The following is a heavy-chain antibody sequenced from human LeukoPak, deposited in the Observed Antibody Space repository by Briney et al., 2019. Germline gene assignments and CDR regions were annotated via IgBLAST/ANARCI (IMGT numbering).Heavy chain of an antibody. CDR3: ARGSERVIAAPPPYYFDY. V-gene: IGHV4-59*01. CDR1: GGSISSYY. Sequence: KPSETLSLTCTVSGGSISSYYWSWIRQPPGKGLEWIGYIYYSGSTNYNPSLKSRVTISVDTSKNQFSLKLSSVTAADTAVYYCARGSERVIAAPPPYYFDYWGQGTLVTVSS. D-gene: IGHD6-6*01. J-gene: IGHJ4*02. CDR2: IYYSGST.